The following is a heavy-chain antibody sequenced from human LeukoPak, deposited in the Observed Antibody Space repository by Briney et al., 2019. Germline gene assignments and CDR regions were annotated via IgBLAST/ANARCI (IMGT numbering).Heavy chain of an antibody. D-gene: IGHD2-15*01. CDR2: LNPNSGNT. CDR3: AKMTASGRDNWFDP. CDR1: GGTFSSYA. Sequence: GASVKVSCKASGGTFSSYAINWVRQATGQGLEWMGWLNPNSGNTGYAQKFQGRVTITRNTSINTAYMELSSLRSEDTAVYYCAKMTASGRDNWFDPWGQGTLVTVSS. V-gene: IGHV1-8*03. J-gene: IGHJ5*02.